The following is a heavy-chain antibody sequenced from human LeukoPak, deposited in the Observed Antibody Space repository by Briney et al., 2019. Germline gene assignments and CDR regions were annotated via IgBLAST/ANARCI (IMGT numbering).Heavy chain of an antibody. CDR2: INPSGGST. J-gene: IGHJ6*02. CDR3: ARGCRVVPGVHNAGRTCYYYGMDV. V-gene: IGHV1-46*01. CDR1: GYTFTSYY. D-gene: IGHD2-2*01. Sequence: ASLKVSCKASGYTFTSYYLHWVRQAPGQGLEWIGVINPSGGSTSYAQKFQGRVTVTRDTSTSTVYMELSRPRSEDTAVYFCARGCRVVPGVHNAGRTCYYYGMDVWGQGTTVTVSS.